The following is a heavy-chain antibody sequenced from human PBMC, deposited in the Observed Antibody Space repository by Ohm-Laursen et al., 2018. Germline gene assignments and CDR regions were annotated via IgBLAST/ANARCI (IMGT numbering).Heavy chain of an antibody. D-gene: IGHD6-13*01. J-gene: IGHJ3*01. CDR3: ASSQSSSWYHAFDV. CDR2: FYHSGGT. Sequence: GTLSLTCAVSGASISSYYWTWIRQPPGKGLEWIGHFYHSGGTNNNPSFKSRVTISIDTSKNQVSLNLNSVTAADTAVYYCASSQSSSWYHAFDVWGQGTMVTVSS. CDR1: GASISSYY. V-gene: IGHV4-4*08.